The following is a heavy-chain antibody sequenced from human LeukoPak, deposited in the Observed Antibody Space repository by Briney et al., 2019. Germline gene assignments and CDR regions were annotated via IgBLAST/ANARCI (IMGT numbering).Heavy chain of an antibody. V-gene: IGHV1-2*02. Sequence: ASVKVSCKASAYTFTGYYMHWVRQAPGQGLEWMGWINPDSGGANYAQKFQGRVTMTRDTSISTAYMEVSRLRSDDTAVYYCAREGSGWYGNFDYWGQGTLVTVSS. CDR1: AYTFTGYY. CDR3: AREGSGWYGNFDY. CDR2: INPDSGGA. J-gene: IGHJ4*02. D-gene: IGHD6-19*01.